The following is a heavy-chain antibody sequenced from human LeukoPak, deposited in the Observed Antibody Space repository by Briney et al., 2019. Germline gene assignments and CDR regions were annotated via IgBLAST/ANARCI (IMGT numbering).Heavy chain of an antibody. CDR3: ARKDVDTAMVPKAGYYYYGMDV. CDR2: ISRSGSTI. V-gene: IGHV3-48*03. J-gene: IGHJ6*04. Sequence: GGSLRLSCAASTFTFSNYEMNWVRQAPGKELEWISYISRSGSTIYYADSVKGRFTISRDNSKNTLYLQMNSLRAEDTAVYYCARKDVDTAMVPKAGYYYYGMDVWGKGTTVTVSS. CDR1: TFTFSNYE. D-gene: IGHD5-18*01.